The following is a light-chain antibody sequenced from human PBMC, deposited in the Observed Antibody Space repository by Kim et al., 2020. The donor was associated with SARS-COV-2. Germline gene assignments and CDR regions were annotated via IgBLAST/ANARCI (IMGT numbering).Light chain of an antibody. Sequence: EIVLTQSPGTLSSSPGETATFSCRASESVDSSKLAWYQQKPGQAPRLLIFGASSRATGIPDRFSGSGSGTDFTLTISRLEPEDFAVYYCQQFGGSPPITFGKGTRLEIK. V-gene: IGKV3-20*01. CDR3: QQFGGSPPIT. CDR2: GAS. J-gene: IGKJ5*01. CDR1: ESVDSSK.